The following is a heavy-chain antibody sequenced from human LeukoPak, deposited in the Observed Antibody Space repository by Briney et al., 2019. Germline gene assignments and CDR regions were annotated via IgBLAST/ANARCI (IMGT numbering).Heavy chain of an antibody. V-gene: IGHV1-8*01. J-gene: IGHJ4*02. Sequence: ASVKISCKASVYTFTTYDINSGRQTTGQRLVWMGWMNPNSGNTGYAQKFQGRVPMNRNNSIRTVYMELRSLRSEDKAVYYCARVKLWFGELFLWGQGSLVTVSS. CDR1: VYTFTTYD. CDR2: MNPNSGNT. D-gene: IGHD3-10*01. CDR3: ARVKLWFGELFL.